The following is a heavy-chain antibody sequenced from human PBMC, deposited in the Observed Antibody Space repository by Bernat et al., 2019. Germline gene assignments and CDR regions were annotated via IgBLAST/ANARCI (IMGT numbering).Heavy chain of an antibody. CDR2: MYHSGRI. CDR1: DGSFSGSY. Sequence: QVQLQQWGAGLLKPSETLSLTCAVYDGSFSGSYWSWIRQPPGKGLEWIGEMYHSGRINYNPSRKSRATISADTSKIQFSLRLSSVTAADSAVYYCAIGHYSTSGSYTVSFYFYGMDVWGQGTTVTVSS. J-gene: IGHJ6*02. CDR3: AIGHYSTSGSYTVSFYFYGMDV. V-gene: IGHV4-34*01. D-gene: IGHD3-10*01.